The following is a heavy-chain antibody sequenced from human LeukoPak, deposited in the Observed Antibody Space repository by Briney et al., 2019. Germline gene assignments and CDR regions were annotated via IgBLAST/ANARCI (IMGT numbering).Heavy chain of an antibody. CDR3: VRGGGGFDQ. CDR2: IYHSGST. Sequence: SETLSLTCTVSGYSISSGYYCGWIRQPPGKGLEWIGSIYHSGSTYYNPSLKSRVTISVDTSKNQFSLQLNAVTPEDTAVYYCVRGGGGFDQWGQGTLVTVSS. V-gene: IGHV4-38-2*02. CDR1: GYSISSGYY. D-gene: IGHD3-16*01. J-gene: IGHJ4*02.